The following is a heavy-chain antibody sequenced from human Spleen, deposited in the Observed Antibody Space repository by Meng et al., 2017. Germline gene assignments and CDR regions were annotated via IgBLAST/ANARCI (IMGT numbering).Heavy chain of an antibody. CDR3: VREGAAGTIDY. Sequence: ASVKVSCKASGYTFTSYDINWVRQAPGQGLERMGWISGYNGNTNYAQKFQGRVTMTTDTSTSTAYMELRSLRSDDTAVYYCVREGAAGTIDYWGHGTLVTVSS. CDR2: ISGYNGNT. D-gene: IGHD1/OR15-1a*01. V-gene: IGHV1-18*01. CDR1: GYTFTSYD. J-gene: IGHJ4*01.